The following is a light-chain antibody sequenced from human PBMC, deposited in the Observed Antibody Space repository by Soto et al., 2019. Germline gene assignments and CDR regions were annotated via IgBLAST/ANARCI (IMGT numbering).Light chain of an antibody. J-gene: IGLJ3*02. CDR3: KSYTTSATRL. Sequence: QSALTQPASVSGSPGQSITISCTGTSSDVGGYAYVSWYQQHPGKVPQLIIYEVRNRPAGVSNRFSGSKSGNTSSLIISGLPAEDEADDYCKSYTTSATRLSGGGTKVTVL. CDR2: EVR. CDR1: SSDVGGYAY. V-gene: IGLV2-14*01.